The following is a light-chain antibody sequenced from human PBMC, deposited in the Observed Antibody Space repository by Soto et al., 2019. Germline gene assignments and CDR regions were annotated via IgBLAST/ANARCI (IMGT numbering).Light chain of an antibody. CDR2: ATS. J-gene: IGLJ3*02. V-gene: IGLV7-46*01. Sequence: QAVVTQEPSLTVSPGGTVTLTCGSSTGAVTSGHNAYWFQQKPGQAPRTLIYATSKKHSWTPARFSGSLLGGKAALTLSGAQPEDEAEYYCLLCYSGPWVFGGGTKLTVL. CDR1: TGAVTSGHN. CDR3: LLCYSGPWV.